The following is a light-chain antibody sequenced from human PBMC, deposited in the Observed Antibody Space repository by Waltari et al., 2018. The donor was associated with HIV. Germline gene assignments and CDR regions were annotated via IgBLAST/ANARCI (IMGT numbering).Light chain of an antibody. CDR2: RNN. CDR3: AAWDGSLSAYVL. V-gene: IGLV1-47*01. CDR1: SSNIGSNY. Sequence: QSVLTQPPSASGTPGQGVTNSCSGSSSNIGSNYVYWYQQLPGTAPKLLIYRNNQRPSGVPDRFPGSKSGTSASLAISGLRSDDEADYYCAAWDGSLSAYVLFGGGTKLTVL. J-gene: IGLJ2*01.